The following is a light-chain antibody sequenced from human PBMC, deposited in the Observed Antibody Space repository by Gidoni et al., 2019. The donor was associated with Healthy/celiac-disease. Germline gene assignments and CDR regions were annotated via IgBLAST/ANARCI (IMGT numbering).Light chain of an antibody. CDR1: QTISTY. CDR2: AAS. V-gene: IGKV1-39*01. J-gene: IGKJ4*01. CDR3: QQSLTTPLT. Sequence: DIRMTQSPSSLSASVGDRVTMSCRSSQTISTYLHWSQQKPGAPPQLLIHAASTLQSGVPSRFSGSGSGTDFTLTISNLQLEDFATYFCQQSLTTPLTFGGGTKVEMK.